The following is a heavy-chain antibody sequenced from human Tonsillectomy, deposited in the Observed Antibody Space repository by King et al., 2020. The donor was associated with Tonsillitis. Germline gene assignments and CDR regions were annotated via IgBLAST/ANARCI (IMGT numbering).Heavy chain of an antibody. CDR2: IIPIFGTA. CDR3: ARDSFCGADCQIGAAFDI. Sequence: VQLVESGAEVKKPGSSVKVSCKASGGTFSSFAISWVRQAPGQGLEWMGGIIPIFGTANYAQKFQGSVTITADKSTSTAYMEVKSLRSEDTAVYFCARDSFCGADCQIGAAFDIWGQGTMVTVSS. CDR1: GGTFSSFA. J-gene: IGHJ3*02. D-gene: IGHD2-21*02. V-gene: IGHV1-69*06.